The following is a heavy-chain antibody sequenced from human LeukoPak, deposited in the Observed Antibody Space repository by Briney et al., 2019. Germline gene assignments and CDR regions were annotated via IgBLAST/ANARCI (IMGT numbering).Heavy chain of an antibody. CDR3: ARLSGDTAPLDY. CDR1: GGSISSYY. D-gene: IGHD5-18*01. J-gene: IGHJ4*02. Sequence: SETLSLTCTVSGGSISSYYWGWIRQPPGKGLKWIGSIYYSGSTYYNPSLKSRVTISVDTSKNQFSLKLSSVTAADTAVYYCARLSGDTAPLDYWGQGTLVTVSS. CDR2: IYYSGST. V-gene: IGHV4-39*01.